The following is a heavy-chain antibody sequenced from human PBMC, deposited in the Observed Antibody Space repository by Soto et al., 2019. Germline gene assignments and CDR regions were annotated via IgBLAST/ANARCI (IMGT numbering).Heavy chain of an antibody. V-gene: IGHV4-39*01. CDR2: IYYSGTA. Sequence: SKTLSLTCTVSGGSISSSSNYWGWIRQPPGKGLEWIGSIYYSGTAYYSPSLKSRVTISVDTAKNQFSLKLTSVTAADTAVYYCASKPGYYSYYLDVWGKGTTVTVSS. J-gene: IGHJ6*03. CDR3: ASKPGYYSYYLDV. CDR1: GGSISSSSNY.